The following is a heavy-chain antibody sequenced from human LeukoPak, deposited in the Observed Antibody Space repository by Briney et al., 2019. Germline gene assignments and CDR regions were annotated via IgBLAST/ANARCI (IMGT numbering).Heavy chain of an antibody. V-gene: IGHV4-39*01. CDR2: MYNTGKS. Sequence: KPSETLSLTCTVSGASISSGDYYWGWIRQTPGKGLEWIGSMYNTGKSYYNPSLKSGVTISADTSKNQFSLTVDSVTAADTSVYYCARTEGDWFDPWGQGILVTVSS. CDR1: GASISSGDYY. J-gene: IGHJ5*02. CDR3: ARTEGDWFDP.